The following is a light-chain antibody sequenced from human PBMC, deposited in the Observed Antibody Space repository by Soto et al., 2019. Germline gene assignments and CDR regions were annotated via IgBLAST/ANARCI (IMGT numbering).Light chain of an antibody. CDR1: QSVNNNY. V-gene: IGKV3-20*01. Sequence: EIVLTQSPGTLSLSPGERATLSCRASQSVNNNYLGWYQQKPGQAPRLLIFGASNRATGIPDRFSGSGSGTDFTLTISRLEPEDFAVYYCQQYRSSPYTFGQGTQLEIK. CDR3: QQYRSSPYT. J-gene: IGKJ2*01. CDR2: GAS.